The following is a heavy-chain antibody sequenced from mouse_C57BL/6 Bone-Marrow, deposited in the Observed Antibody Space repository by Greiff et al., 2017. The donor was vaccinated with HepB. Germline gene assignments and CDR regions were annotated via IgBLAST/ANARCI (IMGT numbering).Heavy chain of an antibody. Sequence: QVQLKQSGPELVKPGASVKISCKASGYAFSSSWMNWVKQRPGKGLEWIGRIYPEDGDTNYNGKFKGKATLTADKSSSTAYMQLSSLTSEDSAVYVYARRRQRRFPGLAYWGQGTLVTVSA. V-gene: IGHV1-82*01. J-gene: IGHJ3*01. CDR2: IYPEDGDT. D-gene: IGHD3-2*02. CDR3: ARRRQRRFPGLAY. CDR1: GYAFSSSW.